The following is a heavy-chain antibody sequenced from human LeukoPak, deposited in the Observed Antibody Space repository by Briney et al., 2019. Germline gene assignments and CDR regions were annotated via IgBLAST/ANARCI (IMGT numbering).Heavy chain of an antibody. D-gene: IGHD2-8*01. Sequence: PSETLSLTCGVSGGSFSGHYWNWIRQRPGKGLEWIGDINNIGSTSYNPSLKSAVTISVDPSKNQFSLNVHSVTAADTAIYYWARDRFCSDGVCFKGTFDFWGLGTLVIVSP. V-gene: IGHV4-34*01. CDR1: GGSFSGHY. CDR3: ARDRFCSDGVCFKGTFDF. CDR2: INNIGST. J-gene: IGHJ4*02.